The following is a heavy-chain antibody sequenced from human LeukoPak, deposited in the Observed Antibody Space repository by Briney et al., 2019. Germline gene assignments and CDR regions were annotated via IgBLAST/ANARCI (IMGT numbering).Heavy chain of an antibody. Sequence: ASETLSLTCTVSGGFISSSSSFWGWIRQPPGKGLEWIGHIKNGGSPNYNPPLKSRVTISLDTSKNQFSLTVSSVTAADTAVYYCARLTWITDYWGQGTLVTVSS. CDR3: ARLTWITDY. D-gene: IGHD5-12*01. CDR1: GGFISSSSSF. V-gene: IGHV4-39*01. J-gene: IGHJ4*02. CDR2: IKNGGSP.